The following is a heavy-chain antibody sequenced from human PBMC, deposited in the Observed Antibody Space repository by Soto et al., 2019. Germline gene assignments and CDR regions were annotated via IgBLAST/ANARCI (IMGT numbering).Heavy chain of an antibody. CDR2: MYHSGIT. Sequence: PSETLSLTCAVSGYSLSSGYFWGWIRQPPGKGLEWIVSMYHSGITYYNLSLKSRVTISVDTSKNQLSLKLSSATAADTAVYYCARDRRDGYQRYFECWGQGNQVTVSS. D-gene: IGHD2-2*01. V-gene: IGHV4-38-2*02. CDR1: GYSLSSGYF. CDR3: ARDRRDGYQRYFEC. J-gene: IGHJ4*02.